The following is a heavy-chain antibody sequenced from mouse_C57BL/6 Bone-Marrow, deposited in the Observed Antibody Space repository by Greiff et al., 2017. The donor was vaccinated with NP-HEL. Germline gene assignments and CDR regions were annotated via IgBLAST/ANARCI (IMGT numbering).Heavy chain of an antibody. V-gene: IGHV1-47*01. CDR1: GYTFTTYP. CDR3: ARRSLLPYYFDY. D-gene: IGHD1-1*01. J-gene: IGHJ2*01. CDR2: FHPYNDDT. Sequence: QVTLKESGAELVKPGASVKMSCKASGYTFTTYPIEWMKQNHGKSLEWIGNFHPYNDDTKYNEKFKGKATLTVEKSSSTVYLELSRLTSDDSAVYYCARRSLLPYYFDYWGQGTTLTVSS.